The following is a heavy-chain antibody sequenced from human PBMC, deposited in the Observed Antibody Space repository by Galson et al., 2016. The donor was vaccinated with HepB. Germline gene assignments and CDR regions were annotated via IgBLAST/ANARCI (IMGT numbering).Heavy chain of an antibody. V-gene: IGHV3-30*18. CDR1: GFTFSSSG. CDR3: AKDLDYYGSGSYGDSDY. Sequence: SLRLSCAASGFTFSSSGMHWVRQAPGKGLEWVAVISYDGSNKYYADSVKGRFTISRDNSKNTLYLQMNSLRAEDTAVYYCAKDLDYYGSGSYGDSDYLGQGTPVTVSS. CDR2: ISYDGSNK. J-gene: IGHJ4*02. D-gene: IGHD3-10*01.